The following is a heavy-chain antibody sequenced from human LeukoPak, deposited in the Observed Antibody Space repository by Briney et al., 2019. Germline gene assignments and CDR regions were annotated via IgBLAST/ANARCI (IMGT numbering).Heavy chain of an antibody. CDR2: ISGSGGST. D-gene: IGHD3-10*01. J-gene: IGHJ4*02. CDR3: AKVAGYGSGSPFDY. CDR1: GFTVSSNY. V-gene: IGHV3-23*01. Sequence: GGSLRLSCAASGFTVSSNYMSWVRQAPGKGLEWVSAISGSGGSTYYADSVKGRFTISRDNSKNTLYLQMNSLRAEDTAVYYCAKVAGYGSGSPFDYWGQGTLVTVSS.